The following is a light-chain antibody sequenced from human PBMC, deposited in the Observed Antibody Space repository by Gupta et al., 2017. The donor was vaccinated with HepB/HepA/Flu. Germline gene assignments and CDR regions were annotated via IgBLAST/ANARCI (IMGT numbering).Light chain of an antibody. Sequence: DIQMTQSPSSLSASVGDRVTITCRASQTITNHLNWYQQKPGKAPKLLIYSASSLQSGVPSRFSGSGSGTDFTLTISSLQPEDFATYYCQQSDSTPWTFGQGTKVEIK. CDR3: QQSDSTPWT. J-gene: IGKJ1*01. V-gene: IGKV1-39*01. CDR2: SAS. CDR1: QTITNH.